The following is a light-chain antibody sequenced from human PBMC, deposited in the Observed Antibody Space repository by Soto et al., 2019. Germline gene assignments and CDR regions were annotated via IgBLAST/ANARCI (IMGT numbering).Light chain of an antibody. CDR2: AAS. CDR3: QQSYRTPPK. Sequence: DIQMTQSPSSLSASVGDRVTITCRASQSISSYLNWYQQKPGKAPKLLIYAASSLQSGVPSRFSGSGSGTDFTLPISSLQPEDFASYYCQQSYRTPPKFGGGTKVEI. J-gene: IGKJ4*02. V-gene: IGKV1-39*01. CDR1: QSISSY.